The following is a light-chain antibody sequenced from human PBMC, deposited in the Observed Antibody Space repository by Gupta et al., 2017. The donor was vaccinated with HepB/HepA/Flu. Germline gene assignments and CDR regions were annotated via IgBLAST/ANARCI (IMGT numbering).Light chain of an antibody. J-gene: IGKJ2*01. V-gene: IGKV1-5*03. CDR1: QSISGW. Sequence: DIQMTQSPSTVSASVGDRVTITCRASQSISGWLAWYQQKPGQAPKLLIYKASSLEGGVPSRFSGSESGTEFTLTISSLQPDDFATYYCQQYNSYPYTFGQGTKLEIK. CDR3: QQYNSYPYT. CDR2: KAS.